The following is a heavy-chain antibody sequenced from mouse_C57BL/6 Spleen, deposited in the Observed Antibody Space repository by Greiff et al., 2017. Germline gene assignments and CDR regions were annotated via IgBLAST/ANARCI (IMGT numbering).Heavy chain of an antibody. V-gene: IGHV1-64*01. Sequence: QVQLQQPGAELVKPGASVKLSCKASGYTFTSYWMHWVKQRPGQGLEWIGMIHPNSGSTNYNEKFKSKATLTVDKSSSTAYMQLSSLTSEDSAVYYCARSPITTVVATPFDYWGQGTTLTVSS. CDR2: IHPNSGST. J-gene: IGHJ2*01. CDR3: ARSPITTVVATPFDY. CDR1: GYTFTSYW. D-gene: IGHD1-1*01.